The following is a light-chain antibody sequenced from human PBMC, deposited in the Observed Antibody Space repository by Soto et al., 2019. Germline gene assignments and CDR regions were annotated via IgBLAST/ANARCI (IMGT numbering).Light chain of an antibody. CDR3: QQYAGSSYT. CDR2: GAS. V-gene: IGKV3-20*01. J-gene: IGKJ2*01. Sequence: EIVLTQSPGTLSLSPGERDTLSCRASQSVSSNYLVWYQLKPGQAPRPLIYGASTRATGIPDRFSGSGSGTDLTLTISRLETEDFAVYYCQQYAGSSYTFGQGTKLEIK. CDR1: QSVSSNY.